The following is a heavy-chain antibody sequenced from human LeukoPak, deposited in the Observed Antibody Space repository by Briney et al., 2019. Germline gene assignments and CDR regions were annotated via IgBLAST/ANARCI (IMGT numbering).Heavy chain of an antibody. V-gene: IGHV4-39*01. J-gene: IGHJ4*01. CDR1: GGSISSSNYY. D-gene: IGHD3-16*01. CDR3: AVDFGAHRVVY. CDR2: IEKSGNT. Sequence: PSETLSLTCTVSGGSISSSNYYCGWVRQSPGKGLEWIGSIEKSGNTHHNPNNPSLNSRVTMSLDTSKNQYSLRLSSVTAADTAVYYCAVDFGAHRVVYWGQGSLVTVSS.